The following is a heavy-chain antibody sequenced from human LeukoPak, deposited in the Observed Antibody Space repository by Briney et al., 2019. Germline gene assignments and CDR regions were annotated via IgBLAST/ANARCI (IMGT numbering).Heavy chain of an antibody. CDR3: ARLHTLTGYCFDY. CDR1: GFTFSSYS. J-gene: IGHJ4*02. V-gene: IGHV3-21*01. CDR2: ISSSSSYI. D-gene: IGHD3-9*01. Sequence: GGSLRLSCAASGFTFSSYSMNWVRQAPGKGLEWVSSISSSSSYIYYADSVKGRFTISRDNAKNSLYLQMNSLRAEDTAVYYCARLHTLTGYCFDYWGQGTLVTVSS.